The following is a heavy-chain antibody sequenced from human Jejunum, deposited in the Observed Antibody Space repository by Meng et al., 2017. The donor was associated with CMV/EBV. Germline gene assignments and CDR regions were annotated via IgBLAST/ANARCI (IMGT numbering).Heavy chain of an antibody. V-gene: IGHV3-48*03. CDR2: ISISGSTI. CDR3: AREERNCGGDCYLY. D-gene: IGHD2-21*01. Sequence: GFNFSNYEMNWVRQAPGKGLEWISYISISGSTIYYADSLKGRFTISRDNAKNSVYLQMYSLTDEDTALYYCAREERNCGGDCYLYWGQGTRVTVSS. J-gene: IGHJ4*02. CDR1: GFNFSNYE.